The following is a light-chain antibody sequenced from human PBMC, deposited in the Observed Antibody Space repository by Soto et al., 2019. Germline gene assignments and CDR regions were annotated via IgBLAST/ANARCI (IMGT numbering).Light chain of an antibody. Sequence: EIVLTQSPATLSLSPGERATLSCRASQSVSSYLAWYQQKPGQAPRLLIYDASNRATGIPARFSGSWAGTVFTLTISSLAPDDFAVYYCQQRSNWPTFGPGTKVDIK. J-gene: IGKJ3*01. CDR1: QSVSSY. V-gene: IGKV3-11*01. CDR3: QQRSNWPT. CDR2: DAS.